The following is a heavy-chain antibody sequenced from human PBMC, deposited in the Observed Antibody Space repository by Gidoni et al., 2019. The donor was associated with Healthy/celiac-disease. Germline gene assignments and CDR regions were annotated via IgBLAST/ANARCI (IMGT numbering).Heavy chain of an antibody. Sequence: EVQLVESGGGLVKPGGSLRLSCAASGFTFSSYSMNWVRQAPGKGLELVSYISSSSSTIYYADSVKGRFTISRDNAKNSLYLQMNSLRAEDTAVYYCARVGLRGGLDYWGQGTLVTVSS. CDR1: GFTFSSYS. CDR3: ARVGLRGGLDY. J-gene: IGHJ4*02. V-gene: IGHV3-48*01. D-gene: IGHD3-3*01. CDR2: ISSSSSTI.